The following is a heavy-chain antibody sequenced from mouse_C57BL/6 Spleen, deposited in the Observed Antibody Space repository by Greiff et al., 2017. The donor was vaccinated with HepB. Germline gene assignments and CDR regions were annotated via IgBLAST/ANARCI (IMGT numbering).Heavy chain of an antibody. CDR3: ARGDTLSDAMDY. J-gene: IGHJ4*01. CDR2: IYPGDGDT. Sequence: VQLQQSGPELVKPGASVKISCKASGYAFSSSWMNWVKQRHGKGLEWIGRIYPGDGDTNYNGKFKGKATLTADKSSSTAYLQLSSRTSEDSAVYFCARGDTLSDAMDYWGQGTSVTVAS. V-gene: IGHV1-82*01. CDR1: GYAFSSSW.